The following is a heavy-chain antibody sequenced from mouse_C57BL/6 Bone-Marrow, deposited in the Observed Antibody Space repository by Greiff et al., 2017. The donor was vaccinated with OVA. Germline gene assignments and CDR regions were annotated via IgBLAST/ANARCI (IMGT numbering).Heavy chain of an antibody. Sequence: EVQLVESGGGLVQPKGSLKLSCAASGFTFNTYAMHWVRQAPGKGLEWVARIRSKSSNYATYYAVSVKDRFTISRDDSQSMLYLQMNNLKTEDTAMYYGVREKCSNYRYYAMDYWGQGTSVTVSS. V-gene: IGHV10-3*01. D-gene: IGHD2-5*01. CDR1: GFTFNTYA. CDR3: VREKCSNYRYYAMDY. CDR2: IRSKSSNYAT. J-gene: IGHJ4*01.